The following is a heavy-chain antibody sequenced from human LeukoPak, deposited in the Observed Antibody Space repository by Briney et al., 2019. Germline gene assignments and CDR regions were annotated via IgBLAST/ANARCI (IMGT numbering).Heavy chain of an antibody. CDR1: GFTFDDYG. CDR2: IDRNGDST. CDR3: ARDHKGGDGADAFDI. Sequence: GGSLRLSCAASGFTFDDYGMSWVRQAPGKGLEWGSGIDRNGDSTVYADSVEGRFTISRDNAKNSLYRQMVSLRAEDTALYYCARDHKGGDGADAFDIWGHGTMVTVSS. D-gene: IGHD5-24*01. J-gene: IGHJ3*02. V-gene: IGHV3-20*04.